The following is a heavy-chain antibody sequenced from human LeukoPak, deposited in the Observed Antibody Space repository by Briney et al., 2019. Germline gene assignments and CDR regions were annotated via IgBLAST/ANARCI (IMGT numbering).Heavy chain of an antibody. CDR1: GFTVSRSY. Sequence: GGSLRLSCAASGFTVSRSYMSWVRQARGKGLEWVSVIYSGGSTYYADSVKGRFTISRDNSKNTLYLQMNSLRAEDTAVYYCARDGIPGIAVAGAWGQGTLVTVSS. CDR2: IYSGGST. J-gene: IGHJ5*02. CDR3: ARDGIPGIAVAGA. D-gene: IGHD6-19*01. V-gene: IGHV3-53*01.